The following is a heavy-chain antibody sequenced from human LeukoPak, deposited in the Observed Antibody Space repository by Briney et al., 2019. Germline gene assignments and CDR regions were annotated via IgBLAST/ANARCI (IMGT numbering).Heavy chain of an antibody. D-gene: IGHD2-2*01. J-gene: IGHJ6*02. CDR2: INPNSGGT. Sequence: ASVKVSCKASGYIFIGYYMHWVRQAPGQGLEWMGWINPNSGGTNYAQKFQGRVTMTRDTSISTACMELSRLRSDDTAVYYCARKLCSSTSCYAYYYYGMDVWGQGTTVTVSS. CDR1: GYIFIGYY. V-gene: IGHV1-2*02. CDR3: ARKLCSSTSCYAYYYYGMDV.